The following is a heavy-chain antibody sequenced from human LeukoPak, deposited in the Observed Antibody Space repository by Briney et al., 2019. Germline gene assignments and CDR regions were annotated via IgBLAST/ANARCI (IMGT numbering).Heavy chain of an antibody. V-gene: IGHV1-18*01. CDR2: ISAYNGNT. D-gene: IGHD3-10*01. CDR1: GGTFSSYA. J-gene: IGHJ5*02. Sequence: ASVKVSCKASGGTFSSYAISWVRQAPGQGLEWMGWISAYNGNTNYAQKLQGRVTMTTDTSTSTAYMELRSLRSDDTAVYYCAQAILHYYGSGSYHLDPWGQGTLVTVSS. CDR3: AQAILHYYGSGSYHLDP.